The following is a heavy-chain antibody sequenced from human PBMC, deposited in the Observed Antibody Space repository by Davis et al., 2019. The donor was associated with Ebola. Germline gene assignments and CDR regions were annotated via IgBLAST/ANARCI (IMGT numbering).Heavy chain of an antibody. D-gene: IGHD6-13*01. V-gene: IGHV4-59*01. CDR1: GGFISSFH. J-gene: IGHJ5*02. CDR3: ARGDSSSFLKWFDP. Sequence: SETLSLTCNVSGGFISSFHWTWIRQSPQLGLEWIGHVYYTGSANYNPSVRSRATISVDTSKKQFSLSLKSVTAADTAVYYCARGDSSSFLKWFDPWGKGSPVTVSP. CDR2: VYYTGSA.